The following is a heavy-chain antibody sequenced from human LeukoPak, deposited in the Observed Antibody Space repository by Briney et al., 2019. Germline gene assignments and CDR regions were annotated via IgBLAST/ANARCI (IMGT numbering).Heavy chain of an antibody. D-gene: IGHD6-13*01. Sequence: SETLSLTCTVSGGSISSGGYYWSWIRQHPGKGLEWIGYIYYSGSTYYNPSLKSRVTISVDTSKNQFSLKLSSVTAADTAVYYCARAGWEIPDSSSWNDLLGYYMDVWGKGTTVTVSS. CDR1: GGSISSGGYY. V-gene: IGHV4-31*03. CDR2: IYYSGST. CDR3: ARAGWEIPDSSSWNDLLGYYMDV. J-gene: IGHJ6*03.